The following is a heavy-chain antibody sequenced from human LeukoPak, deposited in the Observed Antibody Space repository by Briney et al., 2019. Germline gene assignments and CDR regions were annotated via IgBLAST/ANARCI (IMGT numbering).Heavy chain of an antibody. J-gene: IGHJ4*02. Sequence: ASVKVSCKASGYTFTGYYMHWVRQAPGQGLEWMGWINPNSGGTNYAQKFQGRVTMTRDTSISTAYMELSWLRSDDTAVYYCARDFLIPYSSSPLDYWGQGTLVTVSS. CDR2: INPNSGGT. CDR1: GYTFTGYY. CDR3: ARDFLIPYSSSPLDY. V-gene: IGHV1-2*02. D-gene: IGHD6-6*01.